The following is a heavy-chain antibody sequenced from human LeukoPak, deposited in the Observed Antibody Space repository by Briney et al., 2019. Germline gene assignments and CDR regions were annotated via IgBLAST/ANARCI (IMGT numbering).Heavy chain of an antibody. CDR2: INHSGST. Sequence: PSETLSLTCTVSGGSISSSSYYWGWIRQPPGKGLEWIGEINHSGSTNYNPSLKSRVTISVDTSKNQFSLKLSSVTAADTAVYYCARGVIAAAGNYFDYWGQGTLVTVSS. J-gene: IGHJ4*02. V-gene: IGHV4-39*07. CDR3: ARGVIAAAGNYFDY. D-gene: IGHD6-13*01. CDR1: GGSISSSSYY.